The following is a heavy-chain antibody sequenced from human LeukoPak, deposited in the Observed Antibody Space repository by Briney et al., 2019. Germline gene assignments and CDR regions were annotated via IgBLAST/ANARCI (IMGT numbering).Heavy chain of an antibody. D-gene: IGHD3-10*01. J-gene: IGHJ4*02. CDR2: IYYSGST. CDR3: ARQWFGDLLCPPRND. Sequence: SQTLSLTCTVSGGSISSSSYYWGWIRQPPGKGLEWIGSIYYSGSTYYNPSLKSRVTISVDTSKTQFSLKLSSVAAAATAVYYCARQWFGDLLCPPRNDWGQGTLVTVSS. CDR1: GGSISSSSYY. V-gene: IGHV4-39*01.